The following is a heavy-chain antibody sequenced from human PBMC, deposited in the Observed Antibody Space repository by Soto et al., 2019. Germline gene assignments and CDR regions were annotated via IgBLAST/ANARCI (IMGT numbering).Heavy chain of an antibody. D-gene: IGHD5-18*01. Sequence: SETLSLTCPVSGDSISSYYWSWIRQPPGKGLGLIGYIYHSGSAKYNPSLKSRVSMSIDTSNSHFSLELSSVTAADTAVYFCARGSGYSFGCRFDDWGLGTLDTVSS. CDR1: GDSISSYY. V-gene: IGHV4-59*01. J-gene: IGHJ4*02. CDR2: IYHSGSA. CDR3: ARGSGYSFGCRFDD.